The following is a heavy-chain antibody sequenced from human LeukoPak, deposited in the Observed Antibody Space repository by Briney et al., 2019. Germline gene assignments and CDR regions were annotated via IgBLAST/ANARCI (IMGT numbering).Heavy chain of an antibody. V-gene: IGHV3-21*01. D-gene: IGHD6-19*01. CDR1: GFTFSIYS. Sequence: GGSLRLSCAASGFTFSIYSMNWVRQAPGKGLEWVSSIRSTGSYKYYADSVKGRFTISRDNAKNSLYLQMNSLRAEDTAVYYWARDVGQWLALDYWGQGTLVTVSS. J-gene: IGHJ4*02. CDR3: ARDVGQWLALDY. CDR2: IRSTGSYK.